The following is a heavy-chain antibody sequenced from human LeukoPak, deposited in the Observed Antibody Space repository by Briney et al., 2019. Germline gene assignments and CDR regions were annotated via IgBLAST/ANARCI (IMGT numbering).Heavy chain of an antibody. CDR2: ISYDGSNK. CDR1: GFTFSSYG. CDR3: AKDYYGSGSYFDY. J-gene: IGHJ4*02. Sequence: SGGSLRLSCAASGFTFSSYGMHWVRQAPGKGLEWVAVISYDGSNKYYADSVKSRFTISRDNSKNTLYLQMNSLRAEDTAVYYCAKDYYGSGSYFDYWGQGTLVTVSS. D-gene: IGHD3-10*01. V-gene: IGHV3-30*18.